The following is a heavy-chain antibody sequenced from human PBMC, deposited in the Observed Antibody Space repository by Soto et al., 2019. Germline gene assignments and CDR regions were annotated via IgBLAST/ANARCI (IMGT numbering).Heavy chain of an antibody. V-gene: IGHV1-8*01. CDR3: ARASRSLVLLWFGELLPNYYYYMDV. D-gene: IGHD3-10*01. CDR2: MNPNSGNT. CDR1: GYTFTSYD. J-gene: IGHJ6*03. Sequence: ASVKVSCKASGYTFTSYDINWVRQATGQGLEWMGWMNPNSGNTGYAQKFQGRVTMTRNTSISTAYMELSSLRSEDTAVYYCARASRSLVLLWFGELLPNYYYYMDVWGKGTTVTVSS.